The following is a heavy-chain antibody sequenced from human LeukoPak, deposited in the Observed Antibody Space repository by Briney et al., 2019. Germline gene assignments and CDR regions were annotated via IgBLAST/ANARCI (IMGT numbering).Heavy chain of an antibody. V-gene: IGHV4-59*01. CDR3: AREGGPYRPLDY. J-gene: IGHJ4*02. CDR2: IYYSGST. CDR1: GGSISSYY. Sequence: SETLSLTCTVSGGSISSYYWSWIRQPPGKGLEWIGYIYYSGSTNYNPSLKSRVTISVDTSKNQFSLKLSSVTAADTAVYYCAREGGPYRPLDYSGQGTLVTVAS.